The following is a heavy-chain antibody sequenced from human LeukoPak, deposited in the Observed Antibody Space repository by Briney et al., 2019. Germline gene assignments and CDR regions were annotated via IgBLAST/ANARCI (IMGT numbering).Heavy chain of an antibody. D-gene: IGHD2-8*01. CDR1: GFTFDDYA. Sequence: HPGGSLRLSCAASGFTFDDYAMHWVRQAPGKGLEWVSGISWNSGSIGYADSVKGRFTISRDNAKNSLYLQMNSLRAEDTALYYCAKSDVRILYYNWFDPWGQGTLVTVSS. CDR2: ISWNSGSI. J-gene: IGHJ5*02. V-gene: IGHV3-9*01. CDR3: AKSDVRILYYNWFDP.